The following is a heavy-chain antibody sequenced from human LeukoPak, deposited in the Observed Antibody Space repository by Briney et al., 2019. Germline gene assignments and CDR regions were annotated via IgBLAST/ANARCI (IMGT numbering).Heavy chain of an antibody. J-gene: IGHJ6*03. CDR3: AKGSPATMPEWSRPPGVDYMDA. CDR2: ISWDGGGT. Sequence: GGSLRLSCVASGFMFDDYAMHWVRQASGKGLEWVSLISWDGGGTYYADSVRGRFSISRDNSRNSLYLQMNSLRAEDTALYYCAKGSPATMPEWSRPPGVDYMDAWGKGTTVTVSS. D-gene: IGHD2-2*01. CDR1: GFMFDDYA. V-gene: IGHV3-43D*03.